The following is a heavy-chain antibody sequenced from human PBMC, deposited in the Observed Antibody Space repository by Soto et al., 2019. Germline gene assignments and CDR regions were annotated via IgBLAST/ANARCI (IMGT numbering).Heavy chain of an antibody. D-gene: IGHD3-9*01. J-gene: IGHJ4*02. CDR1: GFTFSNAW. CDR3: TTDALIYDILTGYLFDY. V-gene: IGHV3-15*01. CDR2: IKSKTDGGTT. Sequence: PGGSLRLSCAASGFTFSNAWMSWVRQAPWKGLEWVGRIKSKTDGGTTDYAAPVKGRFTISRDDSKNTLYLQMNSLKTGDTAVYYCTTDALIYDILTGYLFDYWGQGTLVTVSS.